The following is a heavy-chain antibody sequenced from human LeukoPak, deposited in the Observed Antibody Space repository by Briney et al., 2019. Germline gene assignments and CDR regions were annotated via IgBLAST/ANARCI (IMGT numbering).Heavy chain of an antibody. D-gene: IGHD4-17*01. CDR1: GFTFSSFA. CDR3: AKGGATVTTQLDY. J-gene: IGHJ4*02. CDR2: ISGSGGSR. Sequence: GGSLRLSCAASGFTFSSFAMSWVRQAPGKGLEWVSAISGSGGSRYYADSVKGRFTISRDNAKNSLYLQMNSLRAEGTALYYCAKGGATVTTQLDYWGQGTLVTVSS. V-gene: IGHV3-23*01.